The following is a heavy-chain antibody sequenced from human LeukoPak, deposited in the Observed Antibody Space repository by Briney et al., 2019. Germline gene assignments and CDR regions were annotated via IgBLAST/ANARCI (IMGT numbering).Heavy chain of an antibody. CDR3: ARVRYSSSWYAPNWFDP. D-gene: IGHD6-13*01. CDR1: GFTFTDYY. CDR2: ISSSSSTI. Sequence: GGSLRLSCAASGFTFTDYYMSWIRQAPGKGLEWVSYISSSSSTIYYADSVKGRFTISRDNAKNSLYLQMNSLRAEDTAVYYCARVRYSSSWYAPNWFDPWGQGTLVTVSS. J-gene: IGHJ5*02. V-gene: IGHV3-11*04.